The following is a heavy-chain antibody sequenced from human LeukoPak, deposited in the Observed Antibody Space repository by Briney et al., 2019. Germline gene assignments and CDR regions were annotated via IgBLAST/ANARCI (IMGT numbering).Heavy chain of an antibody. Sequence: SVEVSCKASGGTFSSYAISWVRQAPGQGLEWMGGIIPIFGTANYAQKFQGRVTITADESTSTAYMELSSLRSEDTAVYYCARGRQWLVRLDYYYYGMDVWGQGTTVTVSS. J-gene: IGHJ6*02. CDR1: GGTFSSYA. CDR3: ARGRQWLVRLDYYYYGMDV. D-gene: IGHD6-19*01. V-gene: IGHV1-69*13. CDR2: IIPIFGTA.